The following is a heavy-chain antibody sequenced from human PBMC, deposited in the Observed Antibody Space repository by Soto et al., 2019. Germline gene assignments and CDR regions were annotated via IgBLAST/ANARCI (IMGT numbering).Heavy chain of an antibody. D-gene: IGHD2-2*01. CDR1: GYTFTNYA. V-gene: IGHV1-3*01. J-gene: IGHJ6*03. CDR3: ASGHLAVVPVASWFYYMDV. CDR2: IYAGNGNT. Sequence: QVQLVQSGAEVEKPGASVKVSCKASGYTFTNYAVHWVRQAPGQRLEWMGWIYAGNGNTRFSQNLQGRVTITRDTSARTGYMALSSLRSEDTAVYYCASGHLAVVPVASWFYYMDVWGKGTTVTVAS.